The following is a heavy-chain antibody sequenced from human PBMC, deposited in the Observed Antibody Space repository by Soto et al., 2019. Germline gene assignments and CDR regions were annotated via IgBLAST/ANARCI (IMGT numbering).Heavy chain of an antibody. CDR2: ISGSGGST. D-gene: IGHD3-3*01. CDR1: GFTFSRYA. CDR3: AKDRRYYDFWSGYSHDAFDI. V-gene: IGHV3-23*01. J-gene: IGHJ3*02. Sequence: AGSLRLSCAASGFTFSRYAMSWVRQAPGKGLEWVSAISGSGGSTYYADSVKGRFTISRDNSKNTLYLQMNSLRAEDTAVYYCAKDRRYYDFWSGYSHDAFDIWGQGTMVTVSS.